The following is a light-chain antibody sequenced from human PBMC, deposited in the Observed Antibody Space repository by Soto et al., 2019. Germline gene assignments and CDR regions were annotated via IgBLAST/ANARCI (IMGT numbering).Light chain of an antibody. Sequence: EIVLTQSPATLSLSPGDRATLSCRASQSVGSYLGWYQQRPGQAPRLLIYDASNRATGIPARFRGSGSGTDFTLTISSLEPEDFAVYYGHQRSDWPSTFGGGTKVEIK. J-gene: IGKJ4*01. CDR1: QSVGSY. CDR2: DAS. V-gene: IGKV3-11*01. CDR3: HQRSDWPST.